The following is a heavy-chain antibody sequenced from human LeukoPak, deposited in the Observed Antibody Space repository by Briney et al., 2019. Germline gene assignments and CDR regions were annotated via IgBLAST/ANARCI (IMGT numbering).Heavy chain of an antibody. CDR3: ARGSLYYYGSGSYYIS. CDR1: GGSFSGYY. V-gene: IGHV4-34*01. D-gene: IGHD3-10*01. Sequence: PSETLSLTCAVYGGSFSGYYWSWLRQPPGKGLEWIGEINHSGSTNYNPSLKSRVTISVDTSKNQFSLKLSSVTAADTAVYYCARGSLYYYGSGSYYISWGQGTLVTVSS. J-gene: IGHJ4*02. CDR2: INHSGST.